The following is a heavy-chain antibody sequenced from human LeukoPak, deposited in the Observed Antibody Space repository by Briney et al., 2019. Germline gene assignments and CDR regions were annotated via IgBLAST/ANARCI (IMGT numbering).Heavy chain of an antibody. Sequence: SETLSLTCAVSGGSISSGGYSWSWIRQPPGKGLEWIGYIYHSGSTYYNPSLKSRVAISVDRSKNQFSLKLSSVTAADTAVYYCARGDYYDSSGGIDYWGQGTLVTVSS. D-gene: IGHD3-22*01. J-gene: IGHJ4*02. CDR1: GGSISSGGYS. V-gene: IGHV4-30-2*01. CDR3: ARGDYYDSSGGIDY. CDR2: IYHSGST.